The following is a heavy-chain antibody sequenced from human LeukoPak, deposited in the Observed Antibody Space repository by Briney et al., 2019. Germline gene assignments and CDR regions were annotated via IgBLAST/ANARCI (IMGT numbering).Heavy chain of an antibody. CDR2: IYTSGST. V-gene: IGHV4-4*07. CDR1: GGSISSYY. D-gene: IGHD3-22*01. CDR3: ARGTGYYDSSGYYYY. J-gene: IGHJ4*02. Sequence: SETLSLTCAVSGGSISSYYWSWIRQPAGKGLEWIGRIYTSGSTNYNPSLKSRVTISVDTSKNQFSLKLSSVTAADTAVYYCARGTGYYDSSGYYYYWGQGTLVTVSS.